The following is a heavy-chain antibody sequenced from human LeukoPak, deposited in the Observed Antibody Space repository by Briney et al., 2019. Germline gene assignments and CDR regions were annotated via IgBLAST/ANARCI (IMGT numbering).Heavy chain of an antibody. J-gene: IGHJ5*02. CDR1: GFIVSINY. V-gene: IGHV3-53*01. CDR3: ASAGGSSMALRFRWFDP. Sequence: SGGSLRLSCAASGFIVSINYMSWVRQAPGKGLEWVSVIYSGGITYYADSVKGRFTISGDNSKNTLYLQMNSLRAEDTALYYCASAGGSSMALRFRWFDPWGQGTLVTVSS. CDR2: IYSGGIT. D-gene: IGHD6-6*01.